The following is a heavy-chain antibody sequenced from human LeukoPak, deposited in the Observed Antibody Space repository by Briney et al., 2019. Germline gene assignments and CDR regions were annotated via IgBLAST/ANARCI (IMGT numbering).Heavy chain of an antibody. CDR2: INGDGSRI. CDR3: ARDALGGRSKFDS. D-gene: IGHD3-16*01. CDR1: GFTFSSHW. Sequence: TGGSLRLSCVASGFTFSSHWMHWVRQVPGKGLVWVSRINGDGSRIHYGDSVKGRFTISRDNAKNTLYLQMTSLRGDDTAIYFCARDALGGRSKFDSWGRGSLVTVSS. J-gene: IGHJ4*01. V-gene: IGHV3-74*01.